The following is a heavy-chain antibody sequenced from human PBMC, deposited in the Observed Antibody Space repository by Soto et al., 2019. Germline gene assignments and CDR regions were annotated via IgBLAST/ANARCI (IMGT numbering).Heavy chain of an antibody. V-gene: IGHV3-30*03. CDR1: GFTFSDYA. CDR3: AMGGRQWLVTSDFNY. D-gene: IGHD6-19*01. J-gene: IGHJ4*02. CDR2: VSHDGSNT. Sequence: VQLVESGGGVVQPGRSLRLSCAASGFTFSDYAMHWVRQAPGKGLEWVAVVSHDGSNTHYADSVKGRFTISRDSSKNTVWLAMTSLRAEDTAVYYCAMGGRQWLVTSDFNYWGQGALVTVSS.